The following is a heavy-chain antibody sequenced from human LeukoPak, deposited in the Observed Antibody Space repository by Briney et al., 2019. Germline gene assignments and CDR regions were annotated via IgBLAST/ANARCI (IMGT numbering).Heavy chain of an antibody. CDR3: ARDSRTVGATTIDY. CDR2: INYSWKT. V-gene: IGHV4-39*07. CDR1: GGSISSSSSF. J-gene: IGHJ4*02. D-gene: IGHD1-26*01. Sequence: SETLSLTCTVSGGSISSSSSFWGWIRQPPGKGLEWIGNINYSWKTYYNPSLESRVTISADTSKNQFSLRMSSVTAADTAVYYCARDSRTVGATTIDYWGQGTLVTVSS.